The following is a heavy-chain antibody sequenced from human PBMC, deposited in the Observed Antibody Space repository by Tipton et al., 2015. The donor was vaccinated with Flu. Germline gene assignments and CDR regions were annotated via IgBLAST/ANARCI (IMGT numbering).Heavy chain of an antibody. J-gene: IGHJ1*01. CDR2: IYYSGST. CDR1: GGSMSSEC. D-gene: IGHD3-22*01. CDR3: ARMNDYHYSSGYQYFQL. Sequence: GLVKPSETLSLTCTVSGGSMSSECWSWIRQSAGKGLEWIGYIYYSGSTTYNPSLKSRVTISVDTSMNQFSLNLSSVTAADTAVYYCARMNDYHYSSGYQYFQLWGQGTLVTVSS. V-gene: IGHV4-59*01.